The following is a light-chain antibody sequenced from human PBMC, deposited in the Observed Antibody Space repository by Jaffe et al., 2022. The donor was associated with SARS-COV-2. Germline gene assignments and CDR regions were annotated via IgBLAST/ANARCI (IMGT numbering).Light chain of an antibody. J-gene: IGKJ2*01. V-gene: IGKV2-30*02. Sequence: DVVMTQSPLSLPVTLGQPASISCRSSQSLVHRDGNTYLSWFQQRPGHSPRRLIYKVSNRDSGVPDRFSGSGSGTDFTLKISRVEAEEVGVYYCVQGTHWPYTFGQGTKLEIK. CDR1: QSLVHRDGNTY. CDR2: KVS. CDR3: VQGTHWPYT.